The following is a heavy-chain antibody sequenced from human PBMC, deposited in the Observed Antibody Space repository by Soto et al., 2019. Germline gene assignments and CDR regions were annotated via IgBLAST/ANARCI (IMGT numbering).Heavy chain of an antibody. CDR3: ARSQGSSTSLEIYYYYYYGMDV. CDR1: GDTFSSYA. CDR2: IIPIPGTA. J-gene: IGHJ6*02. Sequence: QVELVQSGAEVKKPGSSVKVSCKAPGDTFSSYAISWVRQAPGQGLEWMGGIIPIPGTANYAQKFQGRVTITADESTSTACMELSSLRSEDTAVYYCARSQGSSTSLEIYYYYYYGMDVWGQGTTVTVSS. D-gene: IGHD2-2*01. V-gene: IGHV1-69*01.